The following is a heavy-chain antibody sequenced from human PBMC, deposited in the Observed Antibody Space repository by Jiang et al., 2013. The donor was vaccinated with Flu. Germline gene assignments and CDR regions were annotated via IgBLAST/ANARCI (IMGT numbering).Heavy chain of an antibody. D-gene: IGHD3-10*01. Sequence: VQLVESGGGVVQPGRSLRLSCAASGFTFSSYGMHWVRQAPGKGLEWVAVIWYDGSNKYYADSVKGRFTISRDNSKNTLYLQMNSLRAEDTAVYYCARGGRYGSGSYHYFDYWGQGTLVTVSS. CDR3: ARGGRYGSGSYHYFDY. CDR2: IWYDGSNK. CDR1: GFTFSSYG. V-gene: IGHV3-33*01. J-gene: IGHJ4*02.